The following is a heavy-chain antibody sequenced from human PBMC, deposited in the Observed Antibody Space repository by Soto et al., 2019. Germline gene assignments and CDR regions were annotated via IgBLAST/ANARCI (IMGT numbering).Heavy chain of an antibody. V-gene: IGHV1-69*13. CDR2: IIPIFGTA. CDR3: ARDQRYYDFWSGLDP. CDR1: GCTFSSYA. D-gene: IGHD3-3*01. J-gene: IGHJ5*02. Sequence: SVKVSCKASGCTFSSYAISWVRQAPGQGLEWMGGIIPIFGTANYAQKFQGRVTITADESTSTAYMELSSLRSEDTAVYYCARDQRYYDFWSGLDPWGQGTLVTVSS.